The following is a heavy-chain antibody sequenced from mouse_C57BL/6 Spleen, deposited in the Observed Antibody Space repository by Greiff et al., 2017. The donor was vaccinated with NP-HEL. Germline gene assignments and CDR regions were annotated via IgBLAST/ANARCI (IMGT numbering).Heavy chain of an antibody. J-gene: IGHJ3*01. CDR3: ARQGDYDEFAY. Sequence: EVKLVESGGDLVKPGGSLKLSCAASGFTFSSYGMSWVRQTPDKRLEWVATISSGGSYTYYPDSVKGRFTISRDNAKNTLYLQMSSLKSEDTARYDWARQGDYDEFAYWGQGTLVTVSA. CDR2: ISSGGSYT. V-gene: IGHV5-6*01. D-gene: IGHD2-4*01. CDR1: GFTFSSYG.